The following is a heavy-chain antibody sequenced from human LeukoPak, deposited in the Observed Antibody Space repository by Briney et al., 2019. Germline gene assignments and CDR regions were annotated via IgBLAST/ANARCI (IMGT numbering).Heavy chain of an antibody. D-gene: IGHD6-19*01. J-gene: IGHJ4*02. CDR1: GGTFSSYA. V-gene: IGHV1-69*01. CDR2: IIPIFGTA. CDR3: ARGEGSRSLSGWYAAYFDY. Sequence: SVKVSCKASGGTFSSYAISWVRQAPGQGLEWMGGIIPIFGTADYAQKFQGRVTITADESTSTAYMELSSLRSEDTAVYYCARGEGSRSLSGWYAAYFDYWGQGTLVTVSS.